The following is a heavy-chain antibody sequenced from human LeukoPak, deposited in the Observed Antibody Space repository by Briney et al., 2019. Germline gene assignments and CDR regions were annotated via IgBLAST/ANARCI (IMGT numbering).Heavy chain of an antibody. CDR2: ISSSSSYI. J-gene: IGHJ3*02. Sequence: GGSLRLSCAASGFTFGSYSMNWVRQAPGKGLEWVSSISSSSSYIYYADSVKGRLTISRDNAKNSLYLQMNSLRAEDTAVYYCARNKDSANAFDMWGQGTMVTVSS. V-gene: IGHV3-21*01. CDR3: ARNKDSANAFDM. D-gene: IGHD1/OR15-1a*01. CDR1: GFTFGSYS.